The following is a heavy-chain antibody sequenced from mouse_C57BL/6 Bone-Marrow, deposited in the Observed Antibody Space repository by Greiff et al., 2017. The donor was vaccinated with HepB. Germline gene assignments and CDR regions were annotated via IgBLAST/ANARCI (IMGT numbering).Heavy chain of an antibody. V-gene: IGHV1-26*01. J-gene: IGHJ2*01. CDR1: GYTFTDYY. CDR2: INPNNGGT. Sequence: EVQLQQSGPELVKPGASVKISCKASGYTFTDYYMNWVKQSHGKSLEWIGDINPNNGGTSYNQKFKGKATLTVDKSSSTAYMELRSLTSEDSAVYYCARKEDYYGSTLYFDYWGQGTTLTVSS. CDR3: ARKEDYYGSTLYFDY. D-gene: IGHD1-1*01.